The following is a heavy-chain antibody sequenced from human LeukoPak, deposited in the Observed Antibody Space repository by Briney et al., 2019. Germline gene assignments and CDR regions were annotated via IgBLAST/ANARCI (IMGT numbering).Heavy chain of an antibody. CDR3: ARDEYGEGFAHLDT. CDR1: GYTFTSYA. J-gene: IGHJ5*02. Sequence: ASVKVSCKASGYTFTSYAIHWVRQAPGQGLEWMGWITPSGGTNYPQKFQGRVAITWDTSITTAYMDLSRLTSDNTAVYYFARDEYGEGFAHLDTGGKGALVTVSS. V-gene: IGHV1-2*02. CDR2: ITPSGGT. D-gene: IGHD4-17*01.